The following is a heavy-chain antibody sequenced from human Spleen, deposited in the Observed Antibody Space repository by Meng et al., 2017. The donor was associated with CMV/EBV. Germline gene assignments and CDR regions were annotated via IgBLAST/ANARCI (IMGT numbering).Heavy chain of an antibody. CDR3: AKSSSRIVATNNYFDY. J-gene: IGHJ4*02. CDR1: GFTFTSYA. D-gene: IGHD1-26*01. CDR2: IWYDGSNL. Sequence: GESLKISCAASGFTFTSYAMHWVRQAPGEGLEWVAVIWYDGSNLYYTDSVKGRFTISRDNSKNTLDLQMTSLRAEDTAVYYCAKSSSRIVATNNYFDYWGQGTLVTVSS. V-gene: IGHV3-33*06.